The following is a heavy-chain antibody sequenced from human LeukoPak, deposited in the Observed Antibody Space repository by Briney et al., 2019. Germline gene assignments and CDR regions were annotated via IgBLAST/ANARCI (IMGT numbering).Heavy chain of an antibody. CDR1: GYTFTSYD. V-gene: IGHV1-8*01. CDR2: MNPNSGNT. J-gene: IGHJ4*02. Sequence: ASVTVSFKASGYTFTSYDINWVRQATGQGLEWMGGMNPNSGNTGYAQKFQGRVTMTRNTSVSTAYMELSSLRSEDTAVYYCARGIRYSYAHWGQGTLVTVSS. D-gene: IGHD5-18*01. CDR3: ARGIRYSYAH.